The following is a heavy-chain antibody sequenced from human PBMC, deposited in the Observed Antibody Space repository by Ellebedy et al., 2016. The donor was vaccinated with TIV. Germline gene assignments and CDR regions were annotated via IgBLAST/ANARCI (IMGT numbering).Heavy chain of an antibody. CDR3: ARLRYFGSGSYSDY. CDR1: GFTFSNNY. CDR2: IKQDGTEK. J-gene: IGHJ4*02. Sequence: PGGSLRLSCAASGFTFSNNYMSWVRQAPGKGLEWVANIKQDGTEKYYVDSVKGRFTISRDNAKNSLYLQMNSLRAEDTAVYYCARLRYFGSGSYSDYWGQGTLVTVSS. V-gene: IGHV3-7*03. D-gene: IGHD3-10*01.